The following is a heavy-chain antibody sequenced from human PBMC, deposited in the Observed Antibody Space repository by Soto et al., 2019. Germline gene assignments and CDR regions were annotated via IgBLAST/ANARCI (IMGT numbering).Heavy chain of an antibody. J-gene: IGHJ4*02. Sequence: GGSLRLSCAASGFTFSYYAMHWVRQAPGKGLEWVAVISYNGYNKYYADSVKDRFTVSRDNSENTLYLQMNSLRAEDTAVYFCARGRYYDTSDYYSYFWGQGALVTVSS. D-gene: IGHD3-22*01. CDR1: GFTFSYYA. V-gene: IGHV3-30-3*01. CDR2: ISYNGYNK. CDR3: ARGRYYDTSDYYSYF.